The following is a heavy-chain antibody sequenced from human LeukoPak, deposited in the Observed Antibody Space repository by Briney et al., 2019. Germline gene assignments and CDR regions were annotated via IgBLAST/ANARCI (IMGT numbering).Heavy chain of an antibody. CDR3: ARHPSPQLHHFDY. CDR1: GYTFTSYY. J-gene: IGHJ4*02. Sequence: ASVKVSCKASGYTFTSYYMHWVRQAPGQGREWMGIINPSGDSTSYEQRFQGRLTMTRDTSTNTVYMELSSLRSEDTAVYYCARHPSPQLHHFDYWGQGTLVTVSS. D-gene: IGHD2-2*01. V-gene: IGHV1-46*01. CDR2: INPSGDST.